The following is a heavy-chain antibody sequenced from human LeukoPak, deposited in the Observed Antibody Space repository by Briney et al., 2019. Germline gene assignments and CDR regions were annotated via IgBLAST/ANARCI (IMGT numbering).Heavy chain of an antibody. Sequence: ASVKVTCKASGGTFSSYAISWVRQAPGQGLEWMGRIIPILGIANFAQKFQGRVTITADKSTSTAYMELSSLRSEDTAVYYCARLIIAAAGTQGEDYWGQGTLVTVSS. CDR1: GGTFSSYA. CDR2: IIPILGIA. J-gene: IGHJ4*02. V-gene: IGHV1-69*04. D-gene: IGHD6-13*01. CDR3: ARLIIAAAGTQGEDY.